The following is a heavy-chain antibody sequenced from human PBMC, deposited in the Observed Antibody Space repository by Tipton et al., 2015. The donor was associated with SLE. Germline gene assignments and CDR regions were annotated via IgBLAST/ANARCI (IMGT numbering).Heavy chain of an antibody. D-gene: IGHD3-9*01. Sequence: LSLTCTVSGGSISSYYWSWIRQPPGKGLEWIGYIYYSGSTNYNPSLKSRVTISVDTSKNQFSLKLSSVTAADTAVYYCAGLRGILTGPRGAFDIWGQGTMVTVSS. CDR1: GGSISSYY. J-gene: IGHJ3*02. V-gene: IGHV4-59*01. CDR3: AGLRGILTGPRGAFDI. CDR2: IYYSGST.